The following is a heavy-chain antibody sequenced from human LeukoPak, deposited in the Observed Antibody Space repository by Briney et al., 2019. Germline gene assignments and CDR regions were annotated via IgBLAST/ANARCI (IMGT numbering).Heavy chain of an antibody. CDR2: IISIFGAA. D-gene: IGHD6-19*01. Sequence: SVKVSCKASGDTFSTYTISWVRQAPGQGLEWMGGIISIFGAAKVAQKFQGRVTITADESTSTAYMELSSLRSEDTAVYYCARTGYSSGWGGWGQGTLVTVSS. J-gene: IGHJ4*02. CDR1: GDTFSTYT. V-gene: IGHV1-69*13. CDR3: ARTGYSSGWGG.